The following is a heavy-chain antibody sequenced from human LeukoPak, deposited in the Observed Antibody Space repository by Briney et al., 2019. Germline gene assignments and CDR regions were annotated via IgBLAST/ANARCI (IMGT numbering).Heavy chain of an antibody. CDR2: IKDDGSDK. CDR1: GFTFSDYE. CDR3: VIGHYSGYG. J-gene: IGHJ4*02. V-gene: IGHV3-7*01. D-gene: IGHD5-12*01. Sequence: AGGSLRLSCATSGFTFSDYEMNWVRQAPGKGLEWVANIKDDGSDKNYVDSVRGRFTISRDNAKNSVYLQMNSLKAEDTAVYYCVIGHYSGYGGGQGTLVTVSS.